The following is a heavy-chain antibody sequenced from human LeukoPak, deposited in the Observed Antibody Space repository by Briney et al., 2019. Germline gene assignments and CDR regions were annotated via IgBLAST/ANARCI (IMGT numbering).Heavy chain of an antibody. CDR1: GGSFSDYY. CDR3: ARVGTVTTAFYNWFDP. Sequence: PSETLSLTCAVYGGSFSDYYWSWIRQPPGEGLEWIGEINHSGNTNYNPSVKSRVIISIDTSKNQLSLNLRSVTAADTAIYYCARVGTVTTAFYNWFDPWGQGTLVTVSS. V-gene: IGHV4-34*01. D-gene: IGHD4-17*01. J-gene: IGHJ5*02. CDR2: INHSGNT.